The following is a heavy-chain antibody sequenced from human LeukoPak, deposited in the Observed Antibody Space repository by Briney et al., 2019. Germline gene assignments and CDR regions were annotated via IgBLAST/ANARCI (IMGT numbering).Heavy chain of an antibody. V-gene: IGHV3-48*02. CDR2: ISGRGNTI. CDR1: GFSFSSHT. Sequence: GGSLRLSCAASGFSFSSHTMNWVRQAPGKGLEWVSYISGRGNTIYYAESVKGRFTSSRDSAKNSLYLQMNSLRDEDTAVYYCARVEYSSSWYQVDYWGQGTLVTVSS. D-gene: IGHD6-13*01. J-gene: IGHJ4*02. CDR3: ARVEYSSSWYQVDY.